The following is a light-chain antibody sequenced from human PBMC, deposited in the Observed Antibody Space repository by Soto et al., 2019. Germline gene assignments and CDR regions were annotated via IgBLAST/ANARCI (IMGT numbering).Light chain of an antibody. J-gene: IGLJ1*01. CDR1: SSDVGGYNY. Sequence: QSALTQPASVSGSPGQSITIACTGTSSDVGGYNYVSWYQQHPGKAPKLMIYDVSNRPSGVSNRFSGSKSGNTASLTISGLQAEDEAHYYCSSYTSSSTLYAFGTGTKLTVL. V-gene: IGLV2-14*01. CDR2: DVS. CDR3: SSYTSSSTLYA.